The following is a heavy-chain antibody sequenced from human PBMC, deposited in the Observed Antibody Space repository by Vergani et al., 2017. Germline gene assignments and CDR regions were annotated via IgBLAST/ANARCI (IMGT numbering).Heavy chain of an antibody. Sequence: QVHLVESGGGVVQPGRSLRLSCVVSGFTSSYYSMHWVRQAPGKGLEWVAVISYDGTQKYYADVVKGRFTISRDNSKSTLYLQMNSLRTEDTAVYYCAKHFRGWGIDYWGQGTQVIVSS. CDR2: ISYDGTQK. D-gene: IGHD3-16*01. CDR3: AKHFRGWGIDY. J-gene: IGHJ4*02. V-gene: IGHV3-30*18. CDR1: GFTSSYYS.